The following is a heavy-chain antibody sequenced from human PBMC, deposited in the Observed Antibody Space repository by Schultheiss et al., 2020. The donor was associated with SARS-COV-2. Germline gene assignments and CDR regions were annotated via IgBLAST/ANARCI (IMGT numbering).Heavy chain of an antibody. CDR3: ARGYCSSTSCYSMDV. CDR2: IDWDDDK. Sequence: SGPTLVKPTQTLTLTCTFSGFSLSTSGMRVSWIRQPPGKALEWLARIDWDDDKFYSTSLKTRLTISKDTSKNQVVLTMTNMDPVDTATYYCARGYCSSTSCYSMDVWGQGTTVTVSS. D-gene: IGHD2-2*02. V-gene: IGHV2-70*04. CDR1: GFSLSTSGMR. J-gene: IGHJ6*02.